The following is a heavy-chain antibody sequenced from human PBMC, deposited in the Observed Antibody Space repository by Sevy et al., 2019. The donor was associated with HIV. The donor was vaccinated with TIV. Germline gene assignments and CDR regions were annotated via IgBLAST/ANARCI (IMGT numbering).Heavy chain of an antibody. CDR3: ARGFYYYDSSGYYWP. Sequence: ASVKVSCKASGYTFTGYYMHWVRQAPGQGLEWMGWINPNSGGTNYAQKFQGRVTMTRDTSISTAYMELGRLRSDDTAVYYCARGFYYYDSSGYYWPWGQGTLVIVSS. D-gene: IGHD3-22*01. CDR1: GYTFTGYY. V-gene: IGHV1-2*02. J-gene: IGHJ5*02. CDR2: INPNSGGT.